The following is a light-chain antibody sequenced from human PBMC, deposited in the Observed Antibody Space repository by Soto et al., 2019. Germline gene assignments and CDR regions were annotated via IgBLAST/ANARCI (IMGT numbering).Light chain of an antibody. CDR3: QQTYSAPPL. CDR1: QGIGSW. CDR2: AVS. V-gene: IGKV1D-16*01. J-gene: IGKJ1*01. Sequence: DVQMTQSPSSLSASIGDTVTISCRASQGIGSWLAWYQQKPEKAPRSLIYAVSSLQSGVSSRFSGSGSGTDFTLSINSLQREDFATYYCQQTYSAPPLFGQGTKVDIK.